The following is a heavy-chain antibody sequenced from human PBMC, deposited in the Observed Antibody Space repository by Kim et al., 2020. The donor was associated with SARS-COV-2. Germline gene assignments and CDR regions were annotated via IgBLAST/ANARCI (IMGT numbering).Heavy chain of an antibody. D-gene: IGHD3-10*01. CDR1: GFAFSDHY. V-gene: IGHV3-11*01. CDR3: ARRVRAGGSHLDY. Sequence: GGSLRLSCAASGFAFSDHYMSWFRQAPGKGLEWVSYISSSGDTIYSADSVRGRFTISRDNAKNSLYLQMNSLRAEDTAVYYCARRVRAGGSHLDYWGQGTLVTVSS. CDR2: ISSSGDTI. J-gene: IGHJ4*02.